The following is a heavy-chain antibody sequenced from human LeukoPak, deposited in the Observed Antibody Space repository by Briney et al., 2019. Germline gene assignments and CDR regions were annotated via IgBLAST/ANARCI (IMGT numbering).Heavy chain of an antibody. CDR2: IYYSGST. Sequence: SETLSLTCTVSGGSISSGGYYWSWIRQHPGKGLEWIGYIYYSGSTYYNPSLKSRVTISVDTSKNQFSLKLSSVTAADTAVYYCARDGVPKYYYYGMDVWGQGTTVTVSS. D-gene: IGHD1-1*01. V-gene: IGHV4-31*03. CDR1: GGSISSGGYY. CDR3: ARDGVPKYYYYGMDV. J-gene: IGHJ6*02.